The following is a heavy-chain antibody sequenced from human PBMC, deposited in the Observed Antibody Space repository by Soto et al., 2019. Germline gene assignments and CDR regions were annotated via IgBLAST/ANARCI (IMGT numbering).Heavy chain of an antibody. V-gene: IGHV5-51*01. Sequence: PGESLKISYKGSGYSFSNYWIGWVRQMPGKGLEWMGIIYPGDSDTRYSPSFQGQVTISADKSITTAYLQWSSLKASDTAMYYCARPVEMATITGFDYWGQGTPVTVSS. D-gene: IGHD5-12*01. CDR2: IYPGDSDT. CDR3: ARPVEMATITGFDY. J-gene: IGHJ4*02. CDR1: GYSFSNYW.